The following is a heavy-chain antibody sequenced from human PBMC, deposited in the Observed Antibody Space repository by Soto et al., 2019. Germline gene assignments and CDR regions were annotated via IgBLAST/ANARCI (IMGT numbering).Heavy chain of an antibody. V-gene: IGHV1-18*01. CDR2: ISAYNGNT. D-gene: IGHD3-22*01. CDR1: GYTYTIYG. CDR3: ARAPFITMIVVVIPGWFDP. Sequence: GASVKVSCTDSGYTYTIYGISWVRQAPGQGLEWMGWISAYNGNTNYAQKLQGRVTMTTDTSTSTAYMELRSLRSDDTAVYYCARAPFITMIVVVIPGWFDPWGQGTLVTVSS. J-gene: IGHJ5*02.